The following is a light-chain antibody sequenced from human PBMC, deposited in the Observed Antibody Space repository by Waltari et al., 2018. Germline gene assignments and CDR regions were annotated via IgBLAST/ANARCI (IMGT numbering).Light chain of an antibody. CDR2: WAS. Sequence: DIVMTQSPDSLAVSLGERATINCKSSQSVLYNSKNKNYLAWYQQKPGQPPKLLIYWASTRESGVPYRFSGSGSGTDFTLTISSLQAEDVAVYYCQQYYSTPPFTFGPGTKVDIK. CDR1: QSVLYNSKNKNY. V-gene: IGKV4-1*01. CDR3: QQYYSTPPFT. J-gene: IGKJ3*01.